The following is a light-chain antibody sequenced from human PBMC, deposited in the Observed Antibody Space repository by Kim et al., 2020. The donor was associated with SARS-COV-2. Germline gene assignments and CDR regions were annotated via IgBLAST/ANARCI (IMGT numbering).Light chain of an antibody. Sequence: ALGQTCRISCQVVSLRSYYVSWYQQKPGQAPILVIYGKNNRPSGFPDRFSGSSSGNSASLTITGAQAEDEADYYCNSRDSNGIPWVFGGGTQLTVL. J-gene: IGLJ3*02. CDR3: NSRDSNGIPWV. CDR2: GKN. V-gene: IGLV3-19*01. CDR1: SLRSYY.